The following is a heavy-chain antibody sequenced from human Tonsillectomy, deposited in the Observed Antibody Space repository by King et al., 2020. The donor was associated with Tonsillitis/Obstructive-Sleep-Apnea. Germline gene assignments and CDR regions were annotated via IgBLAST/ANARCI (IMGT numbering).Heavy chain of an antibody. CDR1: GYTFSSYG. V-gene: IGHV1-18*01. Sequence: VQLVESGAEVKKPGASVKVSCKASGYTFSSYGITWVRQAPGQGLEWMGWNSAYNGNTDYAQKLQGRVTMTTDTSTSTAYMELRSLRSDDTAVYYCAREVVDPDAFYIWGQGTMVTVSS. CDR3: AREVVDPDAFYI. J-gene: IGHJ3*02. D-gene: IGHD2-15*01. CDR2: NSAYNGNT.